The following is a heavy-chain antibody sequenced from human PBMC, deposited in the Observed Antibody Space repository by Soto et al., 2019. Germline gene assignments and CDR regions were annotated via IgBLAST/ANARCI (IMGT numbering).Heavy chain of an antibody. CDR2: LYSDDST. CDR1: GFTVSGMY. J-gene: IGHJ4*02. Sequence: EVQLVESGGGLVQPGGSLRLSCVVSGFTVSGMYMSWVRRAPGKGLEWVSLLYSDDSTYYADSVKGRLTISRDNSKNTLFLQMNSLTAEDTAVYYCARVDTLTAAVDYWGQGTLVTVSS. D-gene: IGHD6-13*01. V-gene: IGHV3-66*01. CDR3: ARVDTLTAAVDY.